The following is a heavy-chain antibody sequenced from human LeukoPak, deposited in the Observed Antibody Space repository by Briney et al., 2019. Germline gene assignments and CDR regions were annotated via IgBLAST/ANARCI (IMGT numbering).Heavy chain of an antibody. CDR1: GGSISSYY. D-gene: IGHD3-22*01. V-gene: IGHV4-4*07. J-gene: IGHJ4*02. CDR2: IYTSGST. CDR3: ARDGSGYYDTSGYRN. Sequence: KTSETLSLTCTVSGGSISSYYWSWIRQPAGKGLEWLGRIYTSGSTNYNPSLKSRATMSVDTSKNHFSLKLSSVTAADTAVYYCARDGSGYYDTSGYRNWGQGTLVTVSS.